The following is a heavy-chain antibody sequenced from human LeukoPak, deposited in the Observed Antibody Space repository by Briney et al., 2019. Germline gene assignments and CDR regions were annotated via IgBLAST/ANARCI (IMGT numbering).Heavy chain of an antibody. D-gene: IGHD6-19*01. J-gene: IGHJ3*02. CDR2: INHSGST. Sequence: KPSETLSLTCAVYGGSFSGYYWSWIRQPPGKGLEWIGEINHSGSTNYNPSLKSRVTIPVDTSKNQFSLKLSSVTAADTAVYYCARDSSGWQRRAFDIWGQGTMVTVSS. CDR3: ARDSSGWQRRAFDI. V-gene: IGHV4-34*01. CDR1: GGSFSGYY.